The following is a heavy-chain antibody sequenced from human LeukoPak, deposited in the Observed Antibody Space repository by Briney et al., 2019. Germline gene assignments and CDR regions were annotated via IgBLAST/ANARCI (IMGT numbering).Heavy chain of an antibody. CDR1: GGPFSGYY. J-gene: IGHJ4*02. D-gene: IGHD3-22*01. CDR2: INHSGSA. CDR3: ARARGDYYDSSGYYSAFDY. Sequence: WETLSLTCAVYGGPFSGYYWSWIRQPPGKGLEWIGEINHSGSANYNPSLKSRVTISVDMSKNQFSLKLSSVTAADTAVYYCARARGDYYDSSGYYSAFDYWGQGTLVTVSS. V-gene: IGHV4-34*01.